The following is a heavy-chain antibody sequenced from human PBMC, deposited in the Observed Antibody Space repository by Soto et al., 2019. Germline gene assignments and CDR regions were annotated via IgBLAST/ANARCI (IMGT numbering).Heavy chain of an antibody. Sequence: QVQLVESGGGVVQPGRSLRLSCAASGFTFSSYAMHWVREAPGKGLEWVAVISYDGSNKYYADSVKGRFTISRDNSKNTLYLQMNSLRAEDTAVYYFARSGIGGDAFDIWGQGTMVTVSS. V-gene: IGHV3-30-3*01. D-gene: IGHD3-16*01. CDR3: ARSGIGGDAFDI. CDR1: GFTFSSYA. CDR2: ISYDGSNK. J-gene: IGHJ3*02.